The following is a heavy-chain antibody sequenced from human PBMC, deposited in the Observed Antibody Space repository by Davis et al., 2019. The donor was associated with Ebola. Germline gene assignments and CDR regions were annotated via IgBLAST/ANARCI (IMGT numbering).Heavy chain of an antibody. J-gene: IGHJ4*02. Sequence: GESLKISCAASGFTFSSYWMHWVRQAPGKGLEWVAVIWYDGSNKYYADSVKGRFTISRDNSKNTLYLQMNSLRAEDTAVYYCTSGITGTRGDYWGQGTLVTVSS. CDR2: IWYDGSNK. D-gene: IGHD1-20*01. V-gene: IGHV3-33*08. CDR3: TSGITGTRGDY. CDR1: GFTFSSYW.